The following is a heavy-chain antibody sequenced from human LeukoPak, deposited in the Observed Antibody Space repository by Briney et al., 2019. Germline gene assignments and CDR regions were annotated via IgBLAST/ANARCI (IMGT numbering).Heavy chain of an antibody. CDR3: ARGPGYCRSNTCPPGNYYMDV. V-gene: IGHV3-48*01. D-gene: IGHD2-2*01. CDR2: ISSSSSTI. CDR1: GFTFSSYS. J-gene: IGHJ6*03. Sequence: GGSLRLSCAASGFTFSSYSMNWVRQAPGKGLEWVSYISSSSSTIYYADSVKGRFTISRDNAKNSLYLQMNSLRAEDAAVYYCARGPGYCRSNTCPPGNYYMDVWGKASTVTVSS.